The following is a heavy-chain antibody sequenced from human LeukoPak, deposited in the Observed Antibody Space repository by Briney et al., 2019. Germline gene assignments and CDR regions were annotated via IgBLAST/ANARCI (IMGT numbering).Heavy chain of an antibody. CDR1: GGSISSSY. CDR2: ICSGGST. J-gene: IGHJ4*02. V-gene: IGHV4-4*07. CDR3: AIYYYDSSGRSDY. Sequence: PSETLSLTCTVSGGSISSSYWSWIRQPAGKGLEWIGRICSGGSTNYNPSLKSRVTMSVDTSKNQFSLKLSSVTAADTAMYYCAIYYYDSSGRSDYWGQGTLVTVSS. D-gene: IGHD3-22*01.